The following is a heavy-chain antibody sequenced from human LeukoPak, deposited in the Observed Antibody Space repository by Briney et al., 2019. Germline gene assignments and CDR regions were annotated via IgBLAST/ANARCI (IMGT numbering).Heavy chain of an antibody. V-gene: IGHV4-61*02. CDR3: TREEGGTTVDY. CDR1: GGSTSSGTYY. J-gene: IGHJ4*02. Sequence: SETLSLTCTVSGGSTSSGTYYWSWIRQPAGKGLEWIGRIYTSGSTNYNPSLKSRITISHDTSKNQFSLKVNSVTAADTASYYCTREEGGTTVDYWGQGTLVTVSS. D-gene: IGHD1-1*01. CDR2: IYTSGST.